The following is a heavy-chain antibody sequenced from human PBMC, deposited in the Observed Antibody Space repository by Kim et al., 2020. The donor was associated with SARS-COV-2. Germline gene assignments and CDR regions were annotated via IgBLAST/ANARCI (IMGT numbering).Heavy chain of an antibody. V-gene: IGHV3-48*02. Sequence: GGSLRLSCAASGFTFSSYAMTWVRQAPGRGWEWVSFFISLASIIYYADSVEGRFTISRDNAKNSVSLQMNSLRDEDTAMYYCASRGYYIDFWGQGTLVTVSS. CDR3: ASRGYYIDF. CDR1: GFTFSSYA. CDR2: FISLASII. J-gene: IGHJ4*02. D-gene: IGHD6-13*01.